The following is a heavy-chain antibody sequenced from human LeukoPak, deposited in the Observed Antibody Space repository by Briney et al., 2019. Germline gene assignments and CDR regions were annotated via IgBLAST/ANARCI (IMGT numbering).Heavy chain of an antibody. J-gene: IGHJ6*04. CDR3: ARGRYCSSTSCYTLPSGMDV. V-gene: IGHV4-61*02. D-gene: IGHD2-2*02. Sequence: SETLSLTCTVSGGSISSGSYYWSWIRQPAGKGLEWIGRIYTSGSTNYNPSLKSRVIISVDTSKNQFSLKLSSVTAADTAVYYCARGRYCSSTSCYTLPSGMDVWGKGTTVTVSS. CDR1: GGSISSGSYY. CDR2: IYTSGST.